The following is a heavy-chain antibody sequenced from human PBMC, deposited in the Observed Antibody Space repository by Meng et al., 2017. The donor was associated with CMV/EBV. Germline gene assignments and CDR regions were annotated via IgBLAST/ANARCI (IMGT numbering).Heavy chain of an antibody. CDR3: ARADSSGYDSDY. Sequence: SETLSLTCAVSGGSISSSNWWSWVRQPPGKGLEWIGEIYHSGSTNYNPSLKSPVTISVDKSKNQFSLKLSSVTAADTAVYYCARADSSGYDSDYWGQGTLVTVSS. CDR1: GGSISSSNW. V-gene: IGHV4-4*02. D-gene: IGHD3-22*01. CDR2: IYHSGST. J-gene: IGHJ4*02.